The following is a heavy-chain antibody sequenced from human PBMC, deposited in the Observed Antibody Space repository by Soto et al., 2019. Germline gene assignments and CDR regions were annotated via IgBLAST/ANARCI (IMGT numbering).Heavy chain of an antibody. CDR1: GYTFSNYN. CDR3: ARGASSSAYTSFNI. J-gene: IGHJ3*02. V-gene: IGHV1-3*01. D-gene: IGHD3-22*01. CDR2: INADSGDT. Sequence: GASVKVSCKASGYTFSNYNIHWVRQVPGQRLEWMGCINADSGDTKYSQNFQGRVTITRDTSTSIAYMDLSSLRSEDTAVYYCARGASSSAYTSFNIWGQGTMVTVSS.